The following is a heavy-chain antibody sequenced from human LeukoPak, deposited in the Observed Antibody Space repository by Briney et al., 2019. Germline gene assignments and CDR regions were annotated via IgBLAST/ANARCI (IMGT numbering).Heavy chain of an antibody. J-gene: IGHJ3*02. CDR3: ARGVRAAAAANYDAFDI. CDR1: GYTFTSYG. D-gene: IGHD6-13*01. CDR2: ISAYNGNT. Sequence: ASVKVSCKASGYTFTSYGISWVRQAPGQGLEWMGWISAYNGNTNYAQKLQGRVTMTTDTSTSTAYMELRSLRSDDTAVYYCARGVRAAAAANYDAFDIWGQGTMVTVSS. V-gene: IGHV1-18*01.